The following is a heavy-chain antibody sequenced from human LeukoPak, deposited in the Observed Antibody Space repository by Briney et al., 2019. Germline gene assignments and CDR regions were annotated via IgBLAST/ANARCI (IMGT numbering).Heavy chain of an antibody. Sequence: SSETLSLTCTVSGGSISSYYWSWIRQPAGKGLEWIGRIYTSGSTNYNPSLKSRVNMSVDTSKNQFSLKLSSVTAGDTAVYYCASEGYYDSSGYYSWGQGTLVTVSS. J-gene: IGHJ4*02. D-gene: IGHD3-22*01. V-gene: IGHV4-4*07. CDR3: ASEGYYDSSGYYS. CDR1: GGSISSYY. CDR2: IYTSGST.